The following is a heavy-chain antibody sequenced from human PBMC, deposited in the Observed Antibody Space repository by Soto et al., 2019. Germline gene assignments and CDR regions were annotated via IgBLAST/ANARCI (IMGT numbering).Heavy chain of an antibody. CDR3: ARAISGYVT. Sequence: QVQLVQSGAEVKKPWASVKVSFKSSGITYTTYAIHWVRQAPGQGLEWMGWINTGNGNTRYSQSFQGRVTITTDTSANTAYMDLNSLTSEDTAVYYCARAISGYVTWGQGTLITVSS. CDR2: INTGNGNT. J-gene: IGHJ5*02. CDR1: GITYTTYA. D-gene: IGHD5-12*01. V-gene: IGHV1-3*04.